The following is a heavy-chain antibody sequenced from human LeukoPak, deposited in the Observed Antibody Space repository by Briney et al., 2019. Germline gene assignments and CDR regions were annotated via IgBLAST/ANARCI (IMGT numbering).Heavy chain of an antibody. V-gene: IGHV3-48*03. CDR2: ISSSGSTI. D-gene: IGHD3-10*01. CDR1: GFTFSSYA. Sequence: PGGSLRLSCAASGFTFSSYAMNWVRQAPGKGLEWVSYISSSGSTIHYADSVKGRFTISRDNAKNSLYLQMNSLRAEDTAVYYCARDSSYYYGSGRGAFDIWGQGTMVTVSS. CDR3: ARDSSYYYGSGRGAFDI. J-gene: IGHJ3*02.